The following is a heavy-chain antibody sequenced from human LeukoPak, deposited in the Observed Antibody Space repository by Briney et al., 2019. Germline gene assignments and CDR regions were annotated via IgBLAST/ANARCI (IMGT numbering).Heavy chain of an antibody. Sequence: SETLSLTCIISGGSISSHNYYWGWIRQPPGKGLEWIGSIYYSGSTYYNPSLKSRVTMSVDTSKNQFSLKLSSVTAAATAVYYCARAGEEWELSDAFHIWGQGTMVTVSS. CDR2: IYYSGST. V-gene: IGHV4-39*07. CDR1: GGSISSHNYY. CDR3: ARAGEEWELSDAFHI. J-gene: IGHJ3*02. D-gene: IGHD1-26*01.